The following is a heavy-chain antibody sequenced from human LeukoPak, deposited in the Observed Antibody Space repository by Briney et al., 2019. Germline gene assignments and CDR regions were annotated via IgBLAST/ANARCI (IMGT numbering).Heavy chain of an antibody. CDR1: GGSISSSNW. J-gene: IGHJ4*02. D-gene: IGHD3-22*01. CDR2: IYHSGST. V-gene: IGHV4-4*02. CDR3: ARVTGYMIEDYFDY. Sequence: SETLSLTCAVPGGSISSSNWWSWVRQPPGKGLEWIGEIYHSGSTNYNPSLKSRVTISVKTSKNQFSLKLSSVTAADTAVYYCARVTGYMIEDYFDYWGQGTLVTVSS.